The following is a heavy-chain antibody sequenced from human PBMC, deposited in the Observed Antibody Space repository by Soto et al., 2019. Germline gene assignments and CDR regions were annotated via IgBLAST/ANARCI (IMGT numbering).Heavy chain of an antibody. V-gene: IGHV4-30-4*01. D-gene: IGHD2-8*01. CDR3: ARNGALDY. J-gene: IGHJ4*02. CDR1: GGSISSGDYY. CDR2: ILYSGTT. Sequence: QVQLQESGPGLVKPSQTLSLTCTVSGGSISSGDYYRSWIRQPPGKGLEWIGYILYSGTTNYNPSLESRLTISVDTSKNQFSLKLTSVTAADTAVYYCARNGALDYWGRGTLVTVSS.